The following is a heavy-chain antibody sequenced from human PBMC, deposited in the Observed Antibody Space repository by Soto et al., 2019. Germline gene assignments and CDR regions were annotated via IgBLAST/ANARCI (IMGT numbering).Heavy chain of an antibody. D-gene: IGHD3-3*01. CDR3: ARGGSGDFWSGYRKDYYMDV. J-gene: IGHJ6*03. CDR2: INHSGST. V-gene: IGHV4-34*01. Sequence: SETLSLTCAVYGGSFSGYYWSWIRQPPEKGLEWIGEINHSGSTNYNPPLKSRVTISVDTSKNQFSLKLSSVTAADTAVYYCARGGSGDFWSGYRKDYYMDVWGKGTTVTVSS. CDR1: GGSFSGYY.